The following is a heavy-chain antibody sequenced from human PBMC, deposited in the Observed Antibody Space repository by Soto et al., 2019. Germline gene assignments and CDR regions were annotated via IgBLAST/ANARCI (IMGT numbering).Heavy chain of an antibody. V-gene: IGHV1-18*01. CDR3: AKVIAGAGKGHFYYYIDA. CDR1: GYTFTSYG. Sequence: QVQLVQSGAEVNKPGASVKVSCKASGYTFTSYGISWVRQAPGQGLEWMGWISAYNGNTNYAQKLQGRVTMTTDTSTSKAYMELRSLRSDDTAVYYCAKVIAGAGKGHFYYYIDAWGRGTTVTVYS. D-gene: IGHD6-13*01. CDR2: ISAYNGNT. J-gene: IGHJ6*03.